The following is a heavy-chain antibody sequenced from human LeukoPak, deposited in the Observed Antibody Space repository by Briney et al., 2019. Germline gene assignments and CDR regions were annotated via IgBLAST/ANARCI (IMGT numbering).Heavy chain of an antibody. D-gene: IGHD3-22*01. Sequence: ASVKVSCKVSGYTLTELSMHWVRQAPGKGLEWMGGFDPEDGETTYAQKFQGRVTMTEDTSTDTAYMELSSLRSEDSAVYYCAADRGGYYYDSSGYPLFDYWGQGTLVTVSS. J-gene: IGHJ4*02. CDR3: AADRGGYYYDSSGYPLFDY. CDR1: GYTLTELS. V-gene: IGHV1-24*01. CDR2: FDPEDGET.